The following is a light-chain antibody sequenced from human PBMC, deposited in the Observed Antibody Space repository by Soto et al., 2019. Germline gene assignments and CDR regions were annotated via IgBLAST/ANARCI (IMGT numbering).Light chain of an antibody. CDR3: QQSYTSPWT. V-gene: IGKV1-39*01. J-gene: IGKJ1*01. CDR1: QGISNY. CDR2: AAS. Sequence: DIQMTQSPSSLSASVGDRVTITCRANQGISNYLNWYQQKPGKAPNLVISAASSLQSGVPSRFSGGGSGTDFILTISRLQPEDFATYYCQQSYTSPWTFGQGTRVEIK.